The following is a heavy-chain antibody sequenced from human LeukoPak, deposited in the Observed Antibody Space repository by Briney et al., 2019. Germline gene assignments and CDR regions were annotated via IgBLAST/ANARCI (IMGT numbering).Heavy chain of an antibody. CDR1: GGSISSYY. J-gene: IGHJ1*01. CDR2: IYHSGSG. D-gene: IGHD6-13*01. Sequence: SETLSLTCTVSGGSISSYYWSWIRQPPGKGLEWIGYIYHSGSGNYNPSLKSRVTISVDTSKNQVSLKLTSVTAADTAVYYCARGAWYSSSWYEYFQHWGQGTLVTVSS. CDR3: ARGAWYSSSWYEYFQH. V-gene: IGHV4-59*01.